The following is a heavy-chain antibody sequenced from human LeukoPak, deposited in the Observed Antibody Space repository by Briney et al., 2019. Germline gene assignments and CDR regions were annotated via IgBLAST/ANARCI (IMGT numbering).Heavy chain of an antibody. Sequence: SVKVSCKASGGTFSSYAISWVRQAPGQGLEWMGEIIPIFGTANYAQKFQGRVTITADESTSTAYMELSSLRSEDTAVYYCASSARTVTTVTFDYWGQGTLVTVSS. V-gene: IGHV1-69*13. CDR2: IIPIFGTA. CDR3: ASSARTVTTVTFDY. CDR1: GGTFSSYA. J-gene: IGHJ4*02. D-gene: IGHD4-17*01.